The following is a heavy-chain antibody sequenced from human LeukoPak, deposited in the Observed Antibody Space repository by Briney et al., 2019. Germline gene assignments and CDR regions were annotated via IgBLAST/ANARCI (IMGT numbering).Heavy chain of an antibody. V-gene: IGHV4-31*03. CDR2: IYYSGST. CDR3: AREGHSSGWHYYGMDV. CDR1: GGSISSGGYY. D-gene: IGHD6-19*01. J-gene: IGHJ6*02. Sequence: SETLSLTCTVSGGSISSGGYYWSWLRQHPGKGLEWIGYIYYSGSTYYNPSLKSRVTISVDTSKNQFSLKLSSVTAADTAVYYCAREGHSSGWHYYGMDVWGQGTTVTVSS.